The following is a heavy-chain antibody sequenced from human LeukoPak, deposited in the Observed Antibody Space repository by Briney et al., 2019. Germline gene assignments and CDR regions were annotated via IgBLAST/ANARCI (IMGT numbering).Heavy chain of an antibody. J-gene: IGHJ4*02. CDR2: INSDGSST. Sequence: GGSLRLSCAASEFTFNSYWMHWVRQAPGKGLVWVSRINSDGSSTNYADSVKGRFTISRDNAKNTLYLQMNSLRAEDTAVYYCAKRDRPCSGDCSAPYYFDYWGQGTLVTVSS. D-gene: IGHD2-21*02. V-gene: IGHV3-74*01. CDR3: AKRDRPCSGDCSAPYYFDY. CDR1: EFTFNSYW.